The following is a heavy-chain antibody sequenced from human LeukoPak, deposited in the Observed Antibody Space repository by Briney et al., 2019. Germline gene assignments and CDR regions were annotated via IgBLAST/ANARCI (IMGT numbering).Heavy chain of an antibody. CDR1: GGSISSYY. D-gene: IGHD2-15*01. J-gene: IGHJ4*02. CDR2: IYYSGST. Sequence: PSETLSLTCTVSGGSISSYYWSWIRQPPGKGLEWIGYIYYSGSTNYNPSLKSRVTISVDTSKNQFSLKLSSVTAADTAVYYCAREEAYCSGGSCYPSFDYWGQGTLVTVSS. CDR3: AREEAYCSGGSCYPSFDY. V-gene: IGHV4-59*01.